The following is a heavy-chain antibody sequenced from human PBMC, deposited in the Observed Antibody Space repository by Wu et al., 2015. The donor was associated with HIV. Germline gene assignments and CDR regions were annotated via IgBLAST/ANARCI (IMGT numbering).Heavy chain of an antibody. D-gene: IGHD6-13*01. CDR1: GYTFTGYY. J-gene: IGHJ4*02. V-gene: IGHV1-2*02. CDR3: ARVTNSSWFEQHFFGY. CDR2: INPNSGGT. Sequence: QVQLVQSGAEVKKPGASVKVSCKASGYTFTGYYMHWVRQAPGQGLEWMGWINPNSGGTNYAQKFQGRVTMTRDTSISTAYMELSRLRSDDTAVYYCARVTNSSWFEQHFFGYWGQGTLVTVSS.